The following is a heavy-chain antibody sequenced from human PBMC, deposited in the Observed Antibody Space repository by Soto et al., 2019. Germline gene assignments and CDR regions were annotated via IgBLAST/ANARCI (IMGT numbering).Heavy chain of an antibody. CDR3: ARSGYCSSTSCSRHDAFDI. Sequence: SVKVSCKASGGTFSSYTISWVRQAPGQGLEWMGRIIPILGIANYAQKFQGRVTITADKSTSTAYMELSSLRSEDTAVYYCARSGYCSSTSCSRHDAFDIWGQGTMVTV. CDR1: GGTFSSYT. V-gene: IGHV1-69*02. D-gene: IGHD2-2*01. J-gene: IGHJ3*02. CDR2: IIPILGIA.